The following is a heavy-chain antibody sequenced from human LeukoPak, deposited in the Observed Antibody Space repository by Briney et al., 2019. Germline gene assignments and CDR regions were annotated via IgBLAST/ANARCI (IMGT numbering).Heavy chain of an antibody. Sequence: ASVKVSCKASGYTFTSYAMHWVRQAPGQRLEWMGWINAGNGNTKYSQKSQGRVTITRDTSASTAYMELSSLRSEDTAVYYCARVVRSYYYFDYWGQGTLVTVSS. CDR3: ARVVRSYYYFDY. CDR1: GYTFTSYA. CDR2: INAGNGNT. J-gene: IGHJ4*02. D-gene: IGHD1-26*01. V-gene: IGHV1-3*01.